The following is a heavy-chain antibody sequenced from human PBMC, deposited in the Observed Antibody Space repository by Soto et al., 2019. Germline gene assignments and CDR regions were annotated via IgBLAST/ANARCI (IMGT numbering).Heavy chain of an antibody. V-gene: IGHV4-4*07. CDR2: IYTSGST. CDR1: GASTSCYC. J-gene: IGHJ4*02. CDR3: GKELKLGQVDY. D-gene: IGHD3-16*01. Sequence: LTLPRTVSGASTSCYCWSCLRKTPGTGPESLGRIYTSGSTNYNPSLKRRVTMSVDTSKNQFSVKLSSVTAADTAFDYCGKELKLGQVDYWAQGT.